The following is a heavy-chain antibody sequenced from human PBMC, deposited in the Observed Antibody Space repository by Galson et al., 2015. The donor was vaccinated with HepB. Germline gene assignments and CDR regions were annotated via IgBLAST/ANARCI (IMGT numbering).Heavy chain of an antibody. Sequence: SLRLSCAASGFTFSYYAMSWVRQAPGKGLEWVSAITPSGDNTYSADSMKGRFTISRDHSQNTLFLQMNSLRADDTAIYFCAKVFPEKTDGWYRQALYYFDSWGQGTRVTVSS. CDR1: GFTFSYYA. J-gene: IGHJ4*02. CDR3: AKVFPEKTDGWYRQALYYFDS. V-gene: IGHV3-23*01. D-gene: IGHD6-19*01. CDR2: ITPSGDNT.